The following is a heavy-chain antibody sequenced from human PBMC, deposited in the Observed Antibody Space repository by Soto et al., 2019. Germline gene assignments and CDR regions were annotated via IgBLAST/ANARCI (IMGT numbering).Heavy chain of an antibody. CDR1: GFTFSNAW. CDR2: IKSKTDGGTT. D-gene: IGHD3-3*01. Sequence: GGSLRLSCAASGFTFSNAWMSWVRQAPGKGLEWVGRIKSKTDGGTTDYAAPVKARFTISRDDSKNTLYLQMNSLKTEDTAVYYCTTHPLLRCLEWLENYYYMDVWGKGTTVTVSS. J-gene: IGHJ6*03. CDR3: TTHPLLRCLEWLENYYYMDV. V-gene: IGHV3-15*01.